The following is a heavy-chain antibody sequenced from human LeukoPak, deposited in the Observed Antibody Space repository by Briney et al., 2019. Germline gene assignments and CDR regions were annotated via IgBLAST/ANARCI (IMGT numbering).Heavy chain of an antibody. CDR3: ARQNEYRDFWSGYSYYFGY. CDR2: INHSGST. CDR1: GGSFSGFF. J-gene: IGHJ4*02. D-gene: IGHD3-3*01. V-gene: IGHV4-34*01. Sequence: PSETLSLTCAVYGGSFSGFFWSWIRQPPGKGLEWIGEINHSGSTNYNPSLKSRVTISVDTSKNHFSLKLSSVTAADTAVYYCARQNEYRDFWSGYSYYFGYWGQGTLVTVSS.